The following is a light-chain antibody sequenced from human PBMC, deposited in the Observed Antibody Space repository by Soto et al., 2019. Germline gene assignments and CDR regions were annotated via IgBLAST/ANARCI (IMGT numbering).Light chain of an antibody. CDR1: QSVSSSY. J-gene: IGKJ2*01. V-gene: IGKV3-20*01. CDR3: QHYGSSLYT. CDR2: GAS. Sequence: EIVLTQSPGTLSSSPGERATLSCRASQSVSSSYLAWYQQKPGQAPRLLIYGASSRAAGIPDRFSGSGSGTDFTLTISRLEPEDFAVYYCQHYGSSLYTFGQGTK.